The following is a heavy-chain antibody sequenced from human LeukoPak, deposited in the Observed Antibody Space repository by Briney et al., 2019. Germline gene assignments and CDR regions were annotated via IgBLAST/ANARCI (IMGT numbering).Heavy chain of an antibody. J-gene: IGHJ4*02. CDR1: GGSISSSSYY. D-gene: IGHD1-14*01. CDR2: IYYSGSA. Sequence: SETLSLTCTVSGGSISSSSYYWGWIRQPPGKGLEWIGSIYYSGSAYYNPSLKSRVTISVDTSKNQFSLKLSSVTAADMAVYYCASVTDGLDYWGQGTLVTVSS. V-gene: IGHV4-39*07. CDR3: ASVTDGLDY.